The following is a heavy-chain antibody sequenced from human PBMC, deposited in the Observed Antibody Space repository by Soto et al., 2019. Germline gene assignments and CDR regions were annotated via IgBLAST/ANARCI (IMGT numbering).Heavy chain of an antibody. J-gene: IGHJ3*01. CDR3: ARGRGVVTPAGTPDAFDV. D-gene: IGHD2-21*02. Sequence: ASVKVSCKASGYIFNKYGFNWVRQAPGQGLEWMGRISAFNGYTNFAQKFQGRVTLTTDTSTNTAYMELSSLRSDDTAIYYCARGRGVVTPAGTPDAFDVCGQGTMVTV. V-gene: IGHV1-18*01. CDR2: ISAFNGYT. CDR1: GYIFNKYG.